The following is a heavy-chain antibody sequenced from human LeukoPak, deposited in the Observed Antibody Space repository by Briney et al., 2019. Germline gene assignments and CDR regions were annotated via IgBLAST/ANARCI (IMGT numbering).Heavy chain of an antibody. Sequence: ASVKDSCKASGFTFTSSAVQWVRQARGQRLEWRGWIVVGSGNTNYAQKFQERVTITRDMSTSTAYMELSSLRSEDTAVYYCAADLPYSNYGPLDYWGQGTLVTVSS. CDR2: IVVGSGNT. V-gene: IGHV1-58*01. CDR1: GFTFTSSA. CDR3: AADLPYSNYGPLDY. D-gene: IGHD4-11*01. J-gene: IGHJ4*02.